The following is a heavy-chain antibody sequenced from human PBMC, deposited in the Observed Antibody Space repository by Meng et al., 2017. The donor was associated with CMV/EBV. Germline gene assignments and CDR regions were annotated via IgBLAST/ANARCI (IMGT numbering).Heavy chain of an antibody. D-gene: IGHD1-1*01. CDR1: GYSFNTHR. J-gene: IGHJ4*02. V-gene: IGHV5-51*01. CDR2: SNPGDSDT. Sequence: GESLKISCQGSGYSFNTHRIAWVRQMPGKGLEWMGISNPGDSDTRYSPSFQGQVTISVDKSITTAYLQWTSLKTSDTAMYYCARRGSNWNYFESWGQGTLVTVSS. CDR3: ARRGSNWNYFES.